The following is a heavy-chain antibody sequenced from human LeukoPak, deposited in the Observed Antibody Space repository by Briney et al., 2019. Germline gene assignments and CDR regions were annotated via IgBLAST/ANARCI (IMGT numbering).Heavy chain of an antibody. D-gene: IGHD2-2*01. CDR3: ARPYQLPMNWFDP. CDR2: INHSGST. V-gene: IGHV4-34*01. CDR1: GGSFSGYY. J-gene: IGHJ5*02. Sequence: PSETLSLTCAVYGGSFSGYYWSWIRQPPGKGLEWIGEINHSGSTNYNPSLKSRVTISVDTSKNQFSLKLSSVTAADTAVYYCARPYQLPMNWFDPWGQGTLVTVSS.